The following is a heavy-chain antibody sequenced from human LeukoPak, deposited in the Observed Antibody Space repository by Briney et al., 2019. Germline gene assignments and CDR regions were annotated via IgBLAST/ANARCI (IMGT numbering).Heavy chain of an antibody. CDR1: GGSISSGGYY. J-gene: IGHJ4*02. Sequence: SETLSLTCTASGGSISSGGYYWSWLRQPPGKGLEWIGYIYHSGSTYYNPSLKSRVTISVDRSKNQFSLKLSSVTAADTAVYYCARVQGYCSGGSCYAFDYWGQGTLVTVSS. CDR3: ARVQGYCSGGSCYAFDY. CDR2: IYHSGST. D-gene: IGHD2-15*01. V-gene: IGHV4-30-2*01.